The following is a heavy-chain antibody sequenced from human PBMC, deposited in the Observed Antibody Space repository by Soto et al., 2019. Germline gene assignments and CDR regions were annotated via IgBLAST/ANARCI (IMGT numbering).Heavy chain of an antibody. CDR3: AKDRHYYDSSGYVYYYYGMDV. Sequence: GGPLRLSWAASGFTFSSYGMHWVRQAPGKGLEWVAVISYDGSNKYYADSVKGRFTISRDNSKNTMYLQMNSLRAEDTAVYYCAKDRHYYDSSGYVYYYYGMDVWGQGTTVTVSS. J-gene: IGHJ6*02. CDR1: GFTFSSYG. V-gene: IGHV3-30*18. D-gene: IGHD3-22*01. CDR2: ISYDGSNK.